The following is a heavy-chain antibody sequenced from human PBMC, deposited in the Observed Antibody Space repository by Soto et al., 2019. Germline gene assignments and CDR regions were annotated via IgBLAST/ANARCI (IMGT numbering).Heavy chain of an antibody. CDR1: GFTFYNYA. Sequence: EVQLLQSGGGLVQPGGSLRLSCAASGFTFYNYAMSWVRQAPGMGLEWVSGIGRGGDTTYYADSVKGRFTISRDNSKNTLFLQKNSLRAEDTAVYYCAPPYHGDDYLDSWGQGTLVTVSS. CDR2: IGRGGDTT. D-gene: IGHD4-17*01. J-gene: IGHJ4*02. V-gene: IGHV3-23*01. CDR3: APPYHGDDYLDS.